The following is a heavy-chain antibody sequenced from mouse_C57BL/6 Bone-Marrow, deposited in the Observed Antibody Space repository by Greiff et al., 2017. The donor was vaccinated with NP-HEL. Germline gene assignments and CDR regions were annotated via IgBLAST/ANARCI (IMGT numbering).Heavy chain of an antibody. CDR3: ARADSSGYVYYAMDY. CDR1: GFTFSSYA. V-gene: IGHV5-4*03. Sequence: EVKLVESGGGLVKPGGSLKLSCAASGFTFSSYAMSWVRQTPEKRLEWVATISDGGSYTYYPDNVKGRFTISRDNAKNNLYLQMSHLKSEDTAMYYCARADSSGYVYYAMDYWGQGTSVTVSS. CDR2: ISDGGSYT. J-gene: IGHJ4*01. D-gene: IGHD3-2*02.